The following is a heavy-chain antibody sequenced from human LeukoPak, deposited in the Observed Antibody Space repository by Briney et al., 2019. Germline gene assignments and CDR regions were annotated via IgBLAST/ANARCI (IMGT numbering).Heavy chain of an antibody. D-gene: IGHD3-10*01. CDR1: GYTLTELS. V-gene: IGHV1-24*01. Sequence: ASVKVSCKVSGYTLTELSMHWVRQAPGKGLEWMGGIDPEDGETIYAQKFQGRVTLTEDTSTDTTYMELSSLRSEDTAVYYCATDYYGSRSFVWGPGSLVTVYS. CDR2: IDPEDGET. J-gene: IGHJ4*02. CDR3: ATDYYGSRSFV.